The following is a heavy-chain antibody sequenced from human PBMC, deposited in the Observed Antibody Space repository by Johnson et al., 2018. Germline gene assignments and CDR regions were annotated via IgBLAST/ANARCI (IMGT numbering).Heavy chain of an antibody. CDR3: ARALLGGAFDI. Sequence: QVQLVESGGGVVQPGRSXRLSCAASGFTFSSYAMHWVRQAPGKGLEWVAVISYDGSNKDYADSVKGRFTISRDNSKNTRYLKMNSLRAEDTAVYYCARALLGGAFDIWGQGTMVTVSS. V-gene: IGHV3-30-3*01. J-gene: IGHJ3*02. CDR1: GFTFSSYA. D-gene: IGHD3-16*01. CDR2: ISYDGSNK.